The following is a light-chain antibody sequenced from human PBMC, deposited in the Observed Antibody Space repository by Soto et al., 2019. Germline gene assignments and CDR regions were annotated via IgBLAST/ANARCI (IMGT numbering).Light chain of an antibody. Sequence: QSVLTQPASVSGSPGQSITISCTGTSSDVGGYNYVSWYQQLPGKAPKLMIYDVSNRPSGVSNRFSGSKSGNTASLTISGLQAEDEADYYCSSYTGSSTPLFGGGTKVTVL. J-gene: IGLJ2*01. CDR2: DVS. CDR1: SSDVGGYNY. V-gene: IGLV2-14*01. CDR3: SSYTGSSTPL.